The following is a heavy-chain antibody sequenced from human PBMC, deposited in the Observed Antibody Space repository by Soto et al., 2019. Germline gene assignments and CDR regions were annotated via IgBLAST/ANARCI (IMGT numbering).Heavy chain of an antibody. CDR3: AKKGSSNWYDAFDI. CDR2: VSGSGGST. V-gene: IGHV3-23*01. CDR1: GFAFSSYA. Sequence: EVQLLESGGDLVQPGGSLRLSCAASGFAFSSYAMSWVRQAPGKGLEWVSGVSGSGGSTCYADSVKGRFTISRDNSKNTLFLQMNRLRAEDTAVYYCAKKGSSNWYDAFDIWGQGTMVTVSS. J-gene: IGHJ3*02. D-gene: IGHD6-13*01.